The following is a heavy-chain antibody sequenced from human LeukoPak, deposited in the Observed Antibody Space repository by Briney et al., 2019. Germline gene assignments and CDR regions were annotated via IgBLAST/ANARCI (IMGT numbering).Heavy chain of an antibody. CDR1: GFTFSTFA. V-gene: IGHV3-23*01. Sequence: GESLRLSCVASGFTFSTFAMSWVRQAPGKGLEWVSGIGNTETYYADSVKGRFTISRDNSKNTIYLHMNNLRAEDTALYYCAKDGQAFNSNWDYFDSWAQGTLVTVSS. CDR2: IGNTET. CDR3: AKDGQAFNSNWDYFDS. D-gene: IGHD7-27*01. J-gene: IGHJ4*02.